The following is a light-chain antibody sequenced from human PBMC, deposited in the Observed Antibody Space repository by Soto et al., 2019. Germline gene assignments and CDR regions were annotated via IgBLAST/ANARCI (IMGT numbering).Light chain of an antibody. Sequence: EIVLTQSPDTLSLSPGEGASLSCRASQSVHTFLAWYQQKPGQPPRLLIYGASTRATGVPARFSGSGSGTDFTLTISSLEPEDIAVYYCHQRSNWPPDTFGQGTRLDI. CDR3: HQRSNWPPDT. V-gene: IGKV3-11*01. CDR2: GAS. J-gene: IGKJ5*01. CDR1: QSVHTF.